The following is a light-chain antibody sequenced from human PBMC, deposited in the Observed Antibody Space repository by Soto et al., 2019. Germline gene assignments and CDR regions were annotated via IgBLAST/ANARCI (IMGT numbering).Light chain of an antibody. CDR2: EVS. CDR3: SSYAGGKYV. CDR1: SSDVGGYNF. J-gene: IGLJ1*01. V-gene: IGLV2-8*01. Sequence: QSALTQPPSASGSPGQSVTISCAGTSSDVGGYNFVSWYQQHPGKAPKLMIYEVSKRPSGVPDRFSGSKSGNTASLTVSGLQAEDEADYYCSSYAGGKYVFGPGTKVTVL.